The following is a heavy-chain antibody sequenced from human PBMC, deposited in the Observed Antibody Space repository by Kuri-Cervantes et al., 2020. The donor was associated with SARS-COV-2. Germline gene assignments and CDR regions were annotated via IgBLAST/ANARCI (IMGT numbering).Heavy chain of an antibody. J-gene: IGHJ6*02. Sequence: GESLKISCAASGFTFSSYGMHWVRQAPGKGLEWVAVIWYDGSNKYYADSVKGRFTISRDNSKNTLYLQMNSLRAEDTAVYYCARVGGLLTIFGVVNSGMDVWGQGTTVTVSS. V-gene: IGHV3-33*01. D-gene: IGHD3-3*01. CDR2: IWYDGSNK. CDR3: ARVGGLLTIFGVVNSGMDV. CDR1: GFTFSSYG.